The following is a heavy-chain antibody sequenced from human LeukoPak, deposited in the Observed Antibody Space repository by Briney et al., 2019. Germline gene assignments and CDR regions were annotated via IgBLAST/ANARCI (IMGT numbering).Heavy chain of an antibody. Sequence: SETLSLTCTVSGGSISSSYYWNWIRQPPGKGLEWIGYIYYSGSTNYNPPLKSRVTISVDTSKNQFSLKLSSVTAADTAVCYCARSVEMATIPFDYWGQGTLVTVSS. D-gene: IGHD5-24*01. V-gene: IGHV4-59*08. CDR3: ARSVEMATIPFDY. CDR1: GGSISSSYY. CDR2: IYYSGST. J-gene: IGHJ4*02.